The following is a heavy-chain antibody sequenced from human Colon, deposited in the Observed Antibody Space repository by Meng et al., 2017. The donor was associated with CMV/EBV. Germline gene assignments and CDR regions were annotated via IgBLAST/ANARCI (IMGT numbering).Heavy chain of an antibody. CDR3: ARDLTNKWFYY. V-gene: IGHV4-39*07. CDR2: MYFSGIA. J-gene: IGHJ4*02. D-gene: IGHD1-26*01. Sequence: QLTEPGPGPVKPADTLSPPCTASGDPISSGSHSWAWFRQPPGKRLEWIGSMYFSGIADYNPSLKSRVTISLHATQKQFSLRLTSVTAADSAVYFCARDLTNKWFYYWGQGTLVTVSS. CDR1: GDPISSGSHS.